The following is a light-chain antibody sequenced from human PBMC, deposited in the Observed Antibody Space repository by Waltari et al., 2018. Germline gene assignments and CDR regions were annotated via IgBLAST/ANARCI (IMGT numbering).Light chain of an antibody. CDR3: QQYYSIPYT. CDR2: WAS. CDR1: QSLLYNSNNKNY. V-gene: IGKV4-1*01. J-gene: IGKJ2*01. Sequence: DIVMTQSPYSLAVSLGERATINCKSSQSLLYNSNNKNYLAWYQLKPGQPPRLLIYWASTRESGVPDRFSGSGSGTDFTLTISSLQAEDVAVYYCQQYYSIPYTFGQGTKLEIK.